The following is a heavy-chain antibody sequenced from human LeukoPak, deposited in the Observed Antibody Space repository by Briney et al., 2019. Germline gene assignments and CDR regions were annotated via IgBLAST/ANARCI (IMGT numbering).Heavy chain of an antibody. J-gene: IGHJ4*02. CDR3: ARFVGSDYTGSFDL. V-gene: IGHV3-33*01. Sequence: PGTSLRLSCAGSGFMFSSHGMHWVRQAPGKGLEWLGYIWYDGSNPDYVDPVKGRFTISRDNSKNTVYLQMNSLRAEDTAVYHCARFVGSDYTGSFDLWGQGTPVTVSS. CDR2: IWYDGSNP. D-gene: IGHD3-10*01. CDR1: GFMFSSHG.